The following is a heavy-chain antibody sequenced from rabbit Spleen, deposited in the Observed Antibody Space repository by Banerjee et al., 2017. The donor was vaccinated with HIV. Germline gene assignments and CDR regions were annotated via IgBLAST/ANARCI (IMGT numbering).Heavy chain of an antibody. D-gene: IGHD2-1*01. J-gene: IGHJ4*01. CDR2: GYPDGIGST. V-gene: IGHV1S45*01. Sequence: QEQLEESGGDLVKPEGSLTLTCTASGFSFSTSYYICWVRQAPGKGLEWIGWGYPDGIGSTAYASWAKGRFTISKTSSTTVTLQMTSLTAADTATYFCARGSAAMTMLITGYYLGLWGQGTLVTVS. CDR1: GFSFSTSYY. CDR3: ARGSAAMTMLITGYYLGL.